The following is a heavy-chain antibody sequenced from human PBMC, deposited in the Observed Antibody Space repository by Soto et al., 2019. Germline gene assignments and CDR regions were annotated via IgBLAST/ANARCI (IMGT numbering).Heavy chain of an antibody. V-gene: IGHV3-23*01. J-gene: IGHJ5*02. CDR3: AKDTLWYESDWYPPPGFDR. CDR2: ITAYGDST. Sequence: EVQLLESGGGFVQPGGSLRLSCAASGFTFSNYAMSWVRQAPGKGLEWVSAITAYGDSTHYADSVKGRFTISRDSPKNTLYLQMDSLRAEDTAVYYCAKDTLWYESDWYPPPGFDRWGHGNLVTVSS. D-gene: IGHD2-21*02. CDR1: GFTFSNYA.